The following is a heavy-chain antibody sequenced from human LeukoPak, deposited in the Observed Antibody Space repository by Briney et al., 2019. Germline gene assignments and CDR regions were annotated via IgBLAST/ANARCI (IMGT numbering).Heavy chain of an antibody. D-gene: IGHD3-22*01. CDR3: ARDVYYYDSSVYLNWFDP. J-gene: IGHJ5*02. V-gene: IGHV3-33*01. CDR2: IWYDGSNK. Sequence: GGSLRLSCAASGFTFSSYGMHWVRQAPDKALEWVAVIWYDGSNKYYADSVKGRFTISRDNSKNTLYLQMNSLRAEDTAVYYCARDVYYYDSSVYLNWFDPWGQGTLVTVSS. CDR1: GFTFSSYG.